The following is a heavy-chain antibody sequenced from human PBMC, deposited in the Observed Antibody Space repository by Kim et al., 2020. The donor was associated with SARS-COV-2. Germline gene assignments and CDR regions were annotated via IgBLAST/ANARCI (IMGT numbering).Heavy chain of an antibody. Sequence: GGTTYAQRFQGGVTMTRDTSISTVYLEMTRLRSDDTAVYYCARSSLLDFDYWGQGTLVTVSS. D-gene: IGHD2-15*01. CDR2: GGT. CDR3: ARSSLLDFDY. V-gene: IGHV1-2*02. J-gene: IGHJ4*02.